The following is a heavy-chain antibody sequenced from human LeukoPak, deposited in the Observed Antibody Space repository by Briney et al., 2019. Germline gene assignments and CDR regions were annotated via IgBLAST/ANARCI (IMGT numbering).Heavy chain of an antibody. CDR2: ISAYNGNT. V-gene: IGHV1-18*01. D-gene: IGHD3-22*01. CDR3: ARDLMITMIVVVKGGDAFDI. CDR1: GYTFTSYG. J-gene: IGHJ3*02. Sequence: ASVKVSCKASGYTFTSYGISWVRQAPGQGLEWMGWISAYNGNTNYAQKLQGRVTMTTDTSTSTAYMELRSLRSDDTAVYYCARDLMITMIVVVKGGDAFDIWGQGTMVTVSS.